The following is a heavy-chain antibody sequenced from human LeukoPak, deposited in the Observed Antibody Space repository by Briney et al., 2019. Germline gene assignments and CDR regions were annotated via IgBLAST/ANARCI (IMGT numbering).Heavy chain of an antibody. D-gene: IGHD4-17*01. CDR3: ARVDYGDYVGICFDY. CDR1: GGSISSSSYH. V-gene: IGHV4-39*07. CDR2: IYYSRST. J-gene: IGHJ4*02. Sequence: SETLSLTCTVSGGSISSSSYHWGWIRQPPGKGLEWIGSIYYSRSTYYNPSLKSRVTISVDTSKNQFSLKLSSVTAADTAVYYCARVDYGDYVGICFDYWGQGTLVTVSS.